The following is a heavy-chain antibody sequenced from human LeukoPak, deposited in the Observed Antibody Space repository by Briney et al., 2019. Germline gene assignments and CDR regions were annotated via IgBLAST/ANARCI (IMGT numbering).Heavy chain of an antibody. J-gene: IGHJ3*02. D-gene: IGHD3-10*01. V-gene: IGHV4-34*01. Sequence: SETLSLTCAVYGGSFSGYYWSWIRQPPGKGLEWIGEINHSGSTNYNPSLKSRVTISVDTSKNQFSLKLSSVTAADTAVYYCARDGGYGSGSYPPGDDAFDIWGQGTMVTVSS. CDR2: INHSGST. CDR1: GGSFSGYY. CDR3: ARDGGYGSGSYPPGDDAFDI.